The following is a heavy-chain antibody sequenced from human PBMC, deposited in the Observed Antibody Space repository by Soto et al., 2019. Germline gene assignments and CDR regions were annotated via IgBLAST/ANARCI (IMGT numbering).Heavy chain of an antibody. CDR2: IKQDGSEK. D-gene: IGHD6-13*01. CDR3: ARGGHSSWYSY. J-gene: IGHJ4*02. Sequence: EVQLVESGGGLVQPGGSLRLSCAASGFTFSSYWMSWVRQAPGKGLEWVANIKQDGSEKYYVDSVKGRFTLSRDNARNSLYLQSNSLRAEDTAVYYCARGGHSSWYSYWGQGTLVTVSS. V-gene: IGHV3-7*01. CDR1: GFTFSSYW.